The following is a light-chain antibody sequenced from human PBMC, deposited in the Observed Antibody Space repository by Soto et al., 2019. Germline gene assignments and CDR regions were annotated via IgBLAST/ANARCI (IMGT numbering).Light chain of an antibody. CDR2: GAS. CDR1: QSVSSN. V-gene: IGKV3-15*01. J-gene: IGKJ4*01. Sequence: EIVMTQSPATLSVSPGERATLSCSASQSVSSNLAWYQQKPGQPLRLLIYGASTRATGIPARFSGSGSGTDFTLTISSLQSEDFAVYHCQQYSNWPLIFGGGTKV. CDR3: QQYSNWPLI.